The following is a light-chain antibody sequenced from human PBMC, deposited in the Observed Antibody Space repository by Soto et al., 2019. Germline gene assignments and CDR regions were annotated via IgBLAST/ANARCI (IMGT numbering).Light chain of an antibody. Sequence: ETLMTQSPATLPGSPGERATLSCGASQNVRSNLAWYQQKPGQPPRLLIYGASTRATGVPARLSGSGSGTELTLTINSLKSEDFAVYFCQQYDDWTITFGHGTRLEIK. CDR3: QQYDDWTIT. CDR1: QNVRSN. J-gene: IGKJ5*01. V-gene: IGKV3-15*01. CDR2: GAS.